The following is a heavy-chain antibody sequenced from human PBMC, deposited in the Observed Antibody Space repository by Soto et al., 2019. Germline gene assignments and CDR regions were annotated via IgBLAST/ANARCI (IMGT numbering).Heavy chain of an antibody. J-gene: IGHJ4*02. D-gene: IGHD5-18*01. CDR3: ARRTNPWIQPGRLDY. Sequence: APVKRSCKASGYTFTSYGISWVRQAPGQGLEWMGWISAYNGNTNYAQKLQGRVTMTTDTSTSTAYMELRSLRSDATAVYYCARRTNPWIQPGRLDYWGQRTLVTVSS. CDR2: ISAYNGNT. V-gene: IGHV1-18*01. CDR1: GYTFTSYG.